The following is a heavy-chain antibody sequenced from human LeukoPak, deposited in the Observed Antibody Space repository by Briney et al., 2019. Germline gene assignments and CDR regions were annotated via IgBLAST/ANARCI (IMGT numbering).Heavy chain of an antibody. CDR1: GGFFSGYY. V-gene: IGHV4-34*01. D-gene: IGHD7-27*01. Sequence: SETLSLTCAVYGGFFSGYYWSWIRQPPGKGLEWIGEINHSGSTNYNPSLKSRVTISVDTSKNQFSLKLSSVTAADTAVYYCARESDWGLGRGDAFDIWGQGTMVTVSS. J-gene: IGHJ3*02. CDR3: ARESDWGLGRGDAFDI. CDR2: INHSGST.